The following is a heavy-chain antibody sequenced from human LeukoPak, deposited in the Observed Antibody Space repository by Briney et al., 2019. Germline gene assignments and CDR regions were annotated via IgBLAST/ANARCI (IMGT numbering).Heavy chain of an antibody. V-gene: IGHV3-48*02. D-gene: IGHD3-3*01. CDR3: ARDAGIGYDFWSGYYRPFDY. CDR1: GFTFSSYA. J-gene: IGHJ4*02. CDR2: ISSSSSTI. Sequence: PGGSLRLSCAASGFTFSSYAMNWVRQAPGKGLEWVSYISSSSSTIYYADSVKGRFTISRDNAKNSLYLQMNSLRDEDTAVYYCARDAGIGYDFWSGYYRPFDYWGQGTLVTVSS.